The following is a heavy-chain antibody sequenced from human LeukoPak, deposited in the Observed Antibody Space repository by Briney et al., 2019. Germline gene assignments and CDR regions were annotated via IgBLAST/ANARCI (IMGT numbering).Heavy chain of an antibody. CDR1: GDSINNYY. CDR2: IYHSGST. CDR3: ARVTGYMIEDYFDY. D-gene: IGHD3-22*01. Sequence: TSETLSLTCTVSGDSINNYYWSWIRQPPGKGLEWIGSIYHSGSTYYNPSLKSRVTISVETSKNQFSLKLSSVTAADTAVYYCARVTGYMIEDYFDYWGQGTLVTVSS. V-gene: IGHV4-59*01. J-gene: IGHJ4*02.